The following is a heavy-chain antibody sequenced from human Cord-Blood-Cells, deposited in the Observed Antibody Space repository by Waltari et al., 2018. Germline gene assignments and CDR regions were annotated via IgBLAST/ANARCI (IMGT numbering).Heavy chain of an antibody. V-gene: IGHV4-39*07. D-gene: IGHD6-13*01. CDR2: IYYSGST. Sequence: QLQLPESGPGLVKPSETLSLTCTVSGGSISSSSYYWGWIRQPPGKGLEWIGSIYYSGSTYYNPSLKSRVTISVDTSKNQFSLKLSSVTAADTAVYYCARLSEYSSSAWGQGTLVTVSS. J-gene: IGHJ5*02. CDR3: ARLSEYSSSA. CDR1: GGSISSSSYY.